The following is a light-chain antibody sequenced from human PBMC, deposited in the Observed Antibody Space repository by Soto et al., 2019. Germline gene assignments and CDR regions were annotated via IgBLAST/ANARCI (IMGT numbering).Light chain of an antibody. CDR3: QQYNSYWT. CDR1: QSVNNW. V-gene: IGKV1-5*01. J-gene: IGKJ1*01. Sequence: DIQMTQYPSTLSASVGERVTISCRASQSVNNWLAWYQRKPGKAPKLLIHDASTLESGIPSRFSGSGSGTDFTLTISSLPPDYFANYYCQQYNSYWTFGQGTKVEIK. CDR2: DAS.